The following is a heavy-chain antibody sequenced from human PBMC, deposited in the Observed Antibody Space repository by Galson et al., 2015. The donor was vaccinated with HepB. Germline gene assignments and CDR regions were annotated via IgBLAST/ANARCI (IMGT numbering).Heavy chain of an antibody. V-gene: IGHV3-23*01. Sequence: SLRLSCAASGFTFSTYAMSWVRQAPGKGLEWVSGISGSGDTTYYADSVKGRFTISRDNAKNTLYLQMNSLRADDTAVYYCAKDTNFDFGSGYYNWGQGTLVSVSS. D-gene: IGHD3-3*01. CDR3: AKDTNFDFGSGYYN. J-gene: IGHJ4*02. CDR2: ISGSGDTT. CDR1: GFTFSTYA.